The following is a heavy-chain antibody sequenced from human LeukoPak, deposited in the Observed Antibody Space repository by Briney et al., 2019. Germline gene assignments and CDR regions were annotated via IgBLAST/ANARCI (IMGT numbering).Heavy chain of an antibody. CDR1: GFTFSSYA. J-gene: IGHJ4*02. CDR2: ISGGGGST. D-gene: IGHD3-22*01. V-gene: IGHV3-23*01. CDR3: AKSDRGDSSGYCHY. Sequence: GGSLRLSCAASGFTFSSYAMSWVRQAPGKGLEWVSIISGGGGSTYYADSVKGRFTISRDSSKNTLYLQMNSLRAEDTAVYYCAKSDRGDSSGYCHYWGQGALVTVSS.